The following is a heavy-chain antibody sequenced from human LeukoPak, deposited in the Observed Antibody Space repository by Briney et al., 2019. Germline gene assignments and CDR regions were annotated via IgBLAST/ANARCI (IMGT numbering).Heavy chain of an antibody. CDR2: IKQDGSEK. CDR1: GFTFSSSW. CDR3: ARDLADIVVVPAAMPLDY. D-gene: IGHD2-2*01. J-gene: IGHJ4*02. Sequence: GGSLRLSCAASGFTFSSSWMSWVRQAPGKGLEWVANIKQDGSEKYYVDSVKGRFTISRDNAKNSLYLQMNSLRAEDTAVYYCARDLADIVVVPAAMPLDYWGQGTLVTVSS. V-gene: IGHV3-7*01.